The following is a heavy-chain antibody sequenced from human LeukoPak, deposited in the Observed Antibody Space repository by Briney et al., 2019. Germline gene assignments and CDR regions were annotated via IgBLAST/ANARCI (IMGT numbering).Heavy chain of an antibody. J-gene: IGHJ3*02. CDR3: ARLRGHGNCGGDCYLNGAFDI. CDR2: IYHSGST. V-gene: IGHV4-30-4*08. Sequence: PSETLSLTCTVSGGSISSGDYYWSWIRQPPGKGLEWIGYIYHSGSTYYNPSLKSRVTISVDRSKNEFSLRLSSVTAADTAVYYCARLRGHGNCGGDCYLNGAFDIWGQGTMVTVSS. D-gene: IGHD2-21*01. CDR1: GGSISSGDYY.